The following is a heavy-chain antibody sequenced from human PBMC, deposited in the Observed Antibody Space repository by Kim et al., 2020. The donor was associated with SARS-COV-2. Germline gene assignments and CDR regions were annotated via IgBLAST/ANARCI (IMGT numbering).Heavy chain of an antibody. V-gene: IGHV4-34*01. CDR3: ARAPYYYDSSGYPGAFDI. CDR1: GGSFSGYY. Sequence: SETLSLTCAVYGGSFSGYYWSWIRQPPGKGLEWIGEINHSGSTNYNPSLKSRVTISVDTSKNQFSLKLSSVTAADTAVYYCARAPYYYDSSGYPGAFDIWGQGTMVTVSS. J-gene: IGHJ3*02. CDR2: INHSGST. D-gene: IGHD3-22*01.